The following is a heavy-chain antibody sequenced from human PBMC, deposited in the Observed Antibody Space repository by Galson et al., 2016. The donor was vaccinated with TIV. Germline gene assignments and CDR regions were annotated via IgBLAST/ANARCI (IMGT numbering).Heavy chain of an antibody. V-gene: IGHV3-20*01. CDR2: INWNGGST. Sequence: SLRLSCAASGFTFDAYDMNWVRQAPGKGLEWVSGINWNGGSTGYADSVKGRFTISRDNAKNSLYLQMNSLRAEDTALYHCARLRSCGGDCYYFDYWGQGTTVIVSS. CDR1: GFTFDAYD. D-gene: IGHD2-21*02. CDR3: ARLRSCGGDCYYFDY. J-gene: IGHJ4*03.